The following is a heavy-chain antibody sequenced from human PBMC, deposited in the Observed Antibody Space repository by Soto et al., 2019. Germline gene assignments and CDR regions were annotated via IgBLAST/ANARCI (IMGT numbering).Heavy chain of an antibody. Sequence: EVQLLESGGGLVQPGGSLKISCAVSGFTFSSYAMSWVRQAPGKGPEWVSGISGTGRVTNYAESVKGRFTISRDNPKNTLYVEMKSLRAEDTAVYYCAKDVHYDIVTGIEYFDHWGQGTLVTVSS. CDR1: GFTFSSYA. CDR3: AKDVHYDIVTGIEYFDH. J-gene: IGHJ1*01. CDR2: ISGTGRVT. V-gene: IGHV3-23*01. D-gene: IGHD3-9*01.